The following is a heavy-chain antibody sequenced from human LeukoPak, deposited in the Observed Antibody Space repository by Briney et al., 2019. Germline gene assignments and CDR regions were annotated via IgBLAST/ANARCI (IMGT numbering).Heavy chain of an antibody. J-gene: IGHJ4*02. V-gene: IGHV4-34*01. D-gene: IGHD1-26*01. Sequence: SETLSLTCAVYGGSFSGYYWSWIRQPPGKGLEWIGEINHSGSTNYNPSLKSRVTISVDTSKNQFSLKLSSVTAADTAVYYCVRFDGSYYFDYWGQGTLVTVSS. CDR1: GGSFSGYY. CDR3: VRFDGSYYFDY. CDR2: INHSGST.